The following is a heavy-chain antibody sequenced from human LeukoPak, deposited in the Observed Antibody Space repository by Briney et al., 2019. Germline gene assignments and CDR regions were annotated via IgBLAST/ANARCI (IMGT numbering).Heavy chain of an antibody. V-gene: IGHV3-15*01. CDR3: TSRNVDTAMVRNDAFDI. D-gene: IGHD5-18*01. CDR2: IKSETDGGTT. Sequence: GGSLRLSCAASGFTFSNAWMSWVRQAPGKGLEWVGRIKSETDGGTTDYAAPVKGRFTISRDDSKNTLYLQMNSLKTEDTAVYYCTSRNVDTAMVRNDAFDIWGQGTMVTVSS. CDR1: GFTFSNAW. J-gene: IGHJ3*02.